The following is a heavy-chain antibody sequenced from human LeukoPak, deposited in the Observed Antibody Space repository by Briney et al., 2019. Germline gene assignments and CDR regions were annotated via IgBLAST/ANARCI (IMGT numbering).Heavy chain of an antibody. Sequence: PGGSLSLSGQAPGLTFSSNALSWVRRAQGKGREWVSAISGSGGSTYYADSVKGRFTISRDNSKNTLYLQMNSLRAEDTAVYYCAKGRGYYYYYGMDVWGQGTTVTVSS. CDR3: AKGRGYYYYYGMDV. J-gene: IGHJ6*02. V-gene: IGHV3-23*01. CDR1: GLTFSSNA. CDR2: ISGSGGST.